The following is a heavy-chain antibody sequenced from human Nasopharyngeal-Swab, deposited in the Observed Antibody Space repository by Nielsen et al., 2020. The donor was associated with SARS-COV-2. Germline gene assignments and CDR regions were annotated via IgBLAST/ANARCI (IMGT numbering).Heavy chain of an antibody. D-gene: IGHD3-22*01. CDR2: ISGSGGNT. Sequence: GESLKISCAASGFTFSSYAMSWVRQAPGKGLEWVSAISGSGGNTYYADSVKGRFTISRDNSKNTLYLQMNSLRAEDTAVYYCAKDRGIVVVIGFDYWGQGTLVTVSS. CDR3: AKDRGIVVVIGFDY. J-gene: IGHJ4*02. V-gene: IGHV3-23*01. CDR1: GFTFSSYA.